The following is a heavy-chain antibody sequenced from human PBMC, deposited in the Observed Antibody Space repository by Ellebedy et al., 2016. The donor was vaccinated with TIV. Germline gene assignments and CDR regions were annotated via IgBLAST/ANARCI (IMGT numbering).Heavy chain of an antibody. D-gene: IGHD3-9*01. V-gene: IGHV3-23*01. CDR3: AKELVSRSSLTFDY. Sequence: GESLKISCAASGFTFRNYAMPWVRQAPAKRLESVSSIVGISDYTIYADSVNGRFTTSRDNFMNTLYLRMNSLRAEDTAIYSCAKELVSRSSLTFDYWGQGILVTVSS. CDR1: GFTFRNYA. J-gene: IGHJ4*02. CDR2: IVGISDYT.